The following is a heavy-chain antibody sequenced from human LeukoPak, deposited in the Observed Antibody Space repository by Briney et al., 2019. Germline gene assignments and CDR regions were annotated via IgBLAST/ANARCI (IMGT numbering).Heavy chain of an antibody. Sequence: GRSLRLSCAASGFTFSSYAMHWVRQAPGKGLGGVAVISYDGSNKYYTHSVKGRFTISRDNSKNTLYLQTNSLRAEDTAIYYCARGLXXVPTAYFDSWGQGPLVPV. CDR1: GFTFSSYA. J-gene: IGHJ4*02. D-gene: IGHD4-11*01. CDR3: ARGLXXVPTAYFDS. CDR2: ISYDGSNK. V-gene: IGHV3-30-3*01.